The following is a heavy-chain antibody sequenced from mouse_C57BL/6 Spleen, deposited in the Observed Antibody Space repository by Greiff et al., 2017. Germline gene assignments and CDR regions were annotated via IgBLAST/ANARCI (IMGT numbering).Heavy chain of an antibody. V-gene: IGHV2-3*01. CDR1: GFSLTSYG. Sequence: VNVVESGPGLVAPSQSLSITCTVSGFSLTSYGVSWVRQPPGKGLEWLGVIWGDGSTNYHSAPISRLSISKENSKSQVFLKLNSLQADDTAPYCCAKISHVGYFDVWGTGTTVTVSS. CDR2: IWGDGST. J-gene: IGHJ1*03. D-gene: IGHD4-1*01. CDR3: AKISHVGYFDV.